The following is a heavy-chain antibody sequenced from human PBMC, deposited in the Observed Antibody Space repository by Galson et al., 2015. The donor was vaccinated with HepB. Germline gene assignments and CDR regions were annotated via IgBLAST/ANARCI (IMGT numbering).Heavy chain of an antibody. J-gene: IGHJ6*02. Sequence: SLRLSCAASGFTFSSYSMNWVRQAPGKGLEWVSYISSSSSTIYYADSVKGRFTISRDNSKNTLYLQMNSLRAEDTAVYYCARDNYGRRYYGMDVWGQGTTVTVSS. V-gene: IGHV3-48*01. CDR2: ISSSSSTI. D-gene: IGHD4-17*01. CDR1: GFTFSSYS. CDR3: ARDNYGRRYYGMDV.